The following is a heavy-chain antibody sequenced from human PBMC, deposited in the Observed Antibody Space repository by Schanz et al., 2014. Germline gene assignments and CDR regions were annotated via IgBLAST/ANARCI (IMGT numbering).Heavy chain of an antibody. CDR2: ISGSSRTI. CDR1: GFGFSSYS. V-gene: IGHV3-48*01. J-gene: IGHJ4*02. CDR3: ARGGSGSHYRLDY. Sequence: EVQLVASGGGLIQPGGSLRLSCAASGFGFSSYSMNWVRQAPGKGLEWVSYISGSSRTIYYADSMKGRFTVSRDNAENALYLQMNSLRAEDTGRYFCARGGSGSHYRLDYWGQGTLVTVSS. D-gene: IGHD1-26*01.